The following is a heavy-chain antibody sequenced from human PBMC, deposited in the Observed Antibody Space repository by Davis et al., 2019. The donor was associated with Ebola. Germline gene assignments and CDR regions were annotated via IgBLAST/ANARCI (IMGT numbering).Heavy chain of an antibody. J-gene: IGHJ4*02. CDR3: TREVGGVADY. D-gene: IGHD2-8*02. V-gene: IGHV3-49*04. CDR1: GFTFGDYA. Sequence: GGSLRLSCTASGFTFGDYAMSWVRQAPGKGLEWVGFIRSKAYGGTTEYAASVKGRFTISRDDSKSIAYLQMNSLKTEDTAVYYCTREVGGVADYWGQGTLVTVSS. CDR2: IRSKAYGGTT.